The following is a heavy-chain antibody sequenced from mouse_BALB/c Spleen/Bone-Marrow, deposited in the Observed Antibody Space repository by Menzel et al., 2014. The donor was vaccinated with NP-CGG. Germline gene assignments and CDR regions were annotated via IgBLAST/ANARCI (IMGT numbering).Heavy chain of an antibody. Sequence: EVKLMESGPELVKPGASVKISCKASGYSFTGYFMNWVMQSHGKSLEWTGRINPYNGDTFYNQKFKGKATLTVDKSSSTAHMELRSLASEDSAVYYCARSGYYGSSYFDYWGQGTTLTVSS. CDR2: INPYNGDT. D-gene: IGHD1-1*01. J-gene: IGHJ2*01. V-gene: IGHV1-20*02. CDR3: ARSGYYGSSYFDY. CDR1: GYSFTGYF.